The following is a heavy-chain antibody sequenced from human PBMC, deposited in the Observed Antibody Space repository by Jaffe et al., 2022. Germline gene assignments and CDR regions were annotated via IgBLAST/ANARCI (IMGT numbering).Heavy chain of an antibody. V-gene: IGHV4-61*02. D-gene: IGHD3-9*01. CDR3: AREEYFDILTTYYTAYHWFDP. CDR1: GGSISSDSYY. Sequence: QVQLQESGPGLVKPSQTLSLTCTVSGGSISSDSYYWSWIRQPAGKGLEWIGRVYASGSTNYNPSLKSRVTISLDTSKNQFSLKLSSVTAADTAVYYCAREEYFDILTTYYTAYHWFDPWGQGTLVTVSS. J-gene: IGHJ5*02. CDR2: VYASGST.